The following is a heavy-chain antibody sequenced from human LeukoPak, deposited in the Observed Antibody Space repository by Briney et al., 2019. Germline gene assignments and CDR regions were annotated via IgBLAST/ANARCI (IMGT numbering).Heavy chain of an antibody. J-gene: IGHJ3*02. CDR3: VQEGPRGLAFDI. CDR2: ISGSGGST. CDR1: GFTFSSYA. Sequence: GGSLRLSCAAYGFTFSSYAMSWVRQAPGKGLEWVSAISGSGGSTYYADSVKGRFTISRDNSKNPLYLQMNSLRAEDTAVYYCVQEGPRGLAFDIWGQGTKVTVSS. V-gene: IGHV3-23*01.